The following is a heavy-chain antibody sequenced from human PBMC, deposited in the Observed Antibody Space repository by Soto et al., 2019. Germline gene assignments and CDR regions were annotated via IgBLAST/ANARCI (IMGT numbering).Heavy chain of an antibody. CDR3: ARDLDEIAVAGIFDY. Sequence: ASVKVSCKASGYTFTSYYMHWVRQAPGQGLEWMGIINPSGGSTSYAQKFQGRVTMTRDTSTSTVYMELSSLRSEDTAVYYCARDLDEIAVAGIFDYWGQGTLVTVSS. CDR1: GYTFTSYY. CDR2: INPSGGST. V-gene: IGHV1-46*01. J-gene: IGHJ4*02. D-gene: IGHD6-13*01.